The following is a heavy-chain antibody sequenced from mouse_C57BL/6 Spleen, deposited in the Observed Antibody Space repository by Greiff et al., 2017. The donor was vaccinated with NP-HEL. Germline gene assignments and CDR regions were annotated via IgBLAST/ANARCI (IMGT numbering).Heavy chain of an antibody. D-gene: IGHD1-1*01. CDR1: GYTFTSSW. Sequence: QVQLQQPGAELVKPGASVKMSCKASGYTFTSSWITWVKQRPGQGLEWIGDIYPGSGSTNYNEKFKSKATLTVDTSSSTAYMQLSSLTSEDSAVYYCARSPYYYGSSYFDYWGQGTTLTVSS. CDR3: ARSPYYYGSSYFDY. V-gene: IGHV1-55*01. CDR2: IYPGSGST. J-gene: IGHJ2*01.